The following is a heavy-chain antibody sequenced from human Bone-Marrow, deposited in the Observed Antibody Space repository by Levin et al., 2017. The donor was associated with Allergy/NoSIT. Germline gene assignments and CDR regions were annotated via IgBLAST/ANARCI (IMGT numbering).Heavy chain of an antibody. CDR3: ARGGGDSASFEYHSHFFMDV. CDR2: IRRRAYGGTS. D-gene: IGHD3-16*01. V-gene: IGHV3-49*04. J-gene: IGHJ6*04. CDR1: GFGIRDYS. Sequence: PGGSLRLSCSASGFGIRDYSLAWVRQAPGKGLEWVGLIRRRAYGGTSIFAASVKGRFTISREDSGNIAYLHLNSLKIEDTAIYFCARGGGDSASFEYHSHFFMDVWGKGTTVFVSS.